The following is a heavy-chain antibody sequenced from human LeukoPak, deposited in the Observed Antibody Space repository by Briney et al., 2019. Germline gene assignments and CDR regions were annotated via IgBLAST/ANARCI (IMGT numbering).Heavy chain of an antibody. V-gene: IGHV4-39*01. CDR3: ARQPAVPAMVTS. Sequence: SETLSLTCTVSGGSISSSSYYWGWIRQPPGKGLEWIGSIYYSGSTYYNPSLKSRVTISVDTSKNQFSLKLSSVTAADTAVYYCARQPAVPAMVTSWGQGTLVTVSS. D-gene: IGHD5-18*01. CDR1: GGSISSSSYY. J-gene: IGHJ5*02. CDR2: IYYSGST.